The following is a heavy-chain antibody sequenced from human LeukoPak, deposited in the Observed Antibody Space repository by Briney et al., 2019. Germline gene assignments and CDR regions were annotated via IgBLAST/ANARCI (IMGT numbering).Heavy chain of an antibody. CDR3: ARAGLRDYGDPLDY. J-gene: IGHJ4*02. D-gene: IGHD4-17*01. V-gene: IGHV4-59*01. Sequence: PSETLSLTCTVSGGSISSYYWSWIRQPPGKGLEWIGYIYYSGSTNYNPSLKSRVTISVDTSKNQFSLKLSSVTAADTAVCYCARAGLRDYGDPLDYWGQGTLVTVSP. CDR2: IYYSGST. CDR1: GGSISSYY.